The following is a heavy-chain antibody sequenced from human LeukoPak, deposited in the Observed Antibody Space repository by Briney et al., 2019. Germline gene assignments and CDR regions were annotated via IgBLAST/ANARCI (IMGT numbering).Heavy chain of an antibody. D-gene: IGHD3-22*01. CDR1: GGSISSSSYS. J-gene: IGHJ3*02. V-gene: IGHV4-39*01. CDR2: IYYSGST. Sequence: SETLSLTCTVSGGSISSSSYSWGWIRQPPGKGLEWIGSIYYSGSTYYNPSLKSRVTISVDTSKNQFSLKLSSVTAADTAVYYCAGAEFTYDSSAQRAFDIWGQGTVVTVSS. CDR3: AGAEFTYDSSAQRAFDI.